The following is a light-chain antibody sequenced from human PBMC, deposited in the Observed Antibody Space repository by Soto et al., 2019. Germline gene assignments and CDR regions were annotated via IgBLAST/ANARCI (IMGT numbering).Light chain of an antibody. CDR1: SSNIGGNS. Sequence: QSGLTQPPSVSAAPGQKVTISCSGSSSNIGGNSVSWYQQLPGTAPKLLIYDDNKRPSRIPDRFSGSKSGTSATLGITGFQTGDEADYYCGSWDNTLSAYVYATGTKVTVL. J-gene: IGLJ1*01. CDR3: GSWDNTLSAYV. CDR2: DDN. V-gene: IGLV1-51*01.